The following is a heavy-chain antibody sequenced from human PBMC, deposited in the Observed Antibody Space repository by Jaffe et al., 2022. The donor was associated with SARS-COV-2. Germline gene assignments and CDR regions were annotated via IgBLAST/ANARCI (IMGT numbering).Heavy chain of an antibody. J-gene: IGHJ4*02. Sequence: DVQLLESGGDLVQPGGSLRLSCAASGFSFPNFGISWVRQVPGKGLEWVSSVSGSGGSTYYADSVKGRFIISRDNSRNTVHLQMNSLRAEDTAIYYCARGPGGVLVVATTGTYLDYWGQGTLVTVSS. V-gene: IGHV3-23*01. CDR2: VSGSGGST. CDR1: GFSFPNFG. CDR3: ARGPGGVLVVATTGTYLDY. D-gene: IGHD2-8*02.